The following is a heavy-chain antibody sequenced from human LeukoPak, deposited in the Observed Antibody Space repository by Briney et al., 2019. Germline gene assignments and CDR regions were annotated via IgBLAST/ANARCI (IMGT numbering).Heavy chain of an antibody. V-gene: IGHV4-39*01. CDR3: AKIGYCSTTTCYSTVFDS. CDR2: IYHTGST. J-gene: IGHJ4*02. Sequence: SETLSLTCAISGASITNTSLSNTGYFWGWIRQPPGNGLQWIGSIYHTGSTYYSPSLKSRVTISVDTSKNQFSLKLNFVTAADTAVYYCAKIGYCSTTTCYSTVFDSWGQGTLVTVSS. CDR1: GASITNTSLSNTGYF. D-gene: IGHD2-2*01.